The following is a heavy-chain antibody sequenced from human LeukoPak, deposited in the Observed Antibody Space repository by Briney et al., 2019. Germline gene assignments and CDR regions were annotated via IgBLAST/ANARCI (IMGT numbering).Heavy chain of an antibody. D-gene: IGHD4-23*01. CDR2: IRSDGSNK. V-gene: IGHV3-30*02. CDR1: GFSFSSYG. CDR3: ARDFGRWYFDY. Sequence: GGSLRLSCAGSGFSFSSYGMHWVRQAPGKGLEWMAFIRSDGSNKYYADSVKGRSTISRDNAKNSLYLQMNSLRAEDTAVYYCARDFGRWYFDYWGQGTLVTVSS. J-gene: IGHJ4*02.